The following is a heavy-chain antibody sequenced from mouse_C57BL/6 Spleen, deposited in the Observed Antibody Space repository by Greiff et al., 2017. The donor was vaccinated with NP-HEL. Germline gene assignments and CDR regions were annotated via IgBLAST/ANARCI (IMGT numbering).Heavy chain of an antibody. CDR3: AINWDYAY. CDR2: IYPGDGDT. CDR1: GYAFSSSW. D-gene: IGHD4-1*01. J-gene: IGHJ3*01. V-gene: IGHV1-82*01. Sequence: QVQLQQSGPELVKPGASVKISCKASGYAFSSSWMNWVKQRPGKGLEWIGRIYPGDGDTNYNGKFKGKATLTADKSSSTAYMQLSSLTSEDSAVYFCAINWDYAYWGQGTLVTVSA.